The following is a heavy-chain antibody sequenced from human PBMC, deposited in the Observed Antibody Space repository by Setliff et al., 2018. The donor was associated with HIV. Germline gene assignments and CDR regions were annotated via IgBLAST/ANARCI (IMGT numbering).Heavy chain of an antibody. V-gene: IGHV4-31*03. D-gene: IGHD5-18*01. CDR1: GGSIGSGGYY. J-gene: IGHJ5*02. CDR3: ASAPRGYSYGYGGWFDP. Sequence: SETLSLTCTVSGGSIGSGGYYWSWIRQHPGKGLEWIGYIYYSGSTYYNPSLKSRVTISVDTSKNQFSLKLSSVTAADTAVYYCASAPRGYSYGYGGWFDPWGQGTLVTVSS. CDR2: IYYSGST.